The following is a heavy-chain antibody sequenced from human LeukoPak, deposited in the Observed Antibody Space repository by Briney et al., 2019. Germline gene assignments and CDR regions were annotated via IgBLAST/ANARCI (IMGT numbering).Heavy chain of an antibody. D-gene: IGHD1-26*01. J-gene: IGHJ4*02. CDR3: ARGIRIVGATIEYFDY. CDR1: GGSISSHY. V-gene: IGHV4-59*11. Sequence: SETLSLTCTVSGGSISSHYWSWIRQPPGKGLEWIGYIYYSGSTNYNPSLKRRVNISVHTHKNQFSLKLSSVTAADTAVYYCARGIRIVGATIEYFDYWGQGTLVTVSS. CDR2: IYYSGST.